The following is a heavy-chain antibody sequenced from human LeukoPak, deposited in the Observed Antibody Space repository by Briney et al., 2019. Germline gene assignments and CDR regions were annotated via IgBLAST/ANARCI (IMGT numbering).Heavy chain of an antibody. D-gene: IGHD6-19*01. Sequence: PGGSLRLSCAASGFTFSVYWMHWVRQAPGRGRVWVSLINSDGSSTQYADSVKGRFTISRDNAKNTLYLQMNSLRAEDTAVYYCARGKAVAGTFSWFDPWGQGTLVTVS. J-gene: IGHJ5*02. CDR3: ARGKAVAGTFSWFDP. CDR2: INSDGSST. CDR1: GFTFSVYW. V-gene: IGHV3-74*03.